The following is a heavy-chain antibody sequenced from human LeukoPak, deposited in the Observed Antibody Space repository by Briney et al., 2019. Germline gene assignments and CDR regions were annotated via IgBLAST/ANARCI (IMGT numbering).Heavy chain of an antibody. J-gene: IGHJ5*01. CDR3: AKFHNWFDS. V-gene: IGHV4-59*08. CDR1: GDSITDYY. CDR2: IYHSGTT. Sequence: SETLSLTCTVSGDSITDYYWSWIRQPPGKELEWIGFIYHSGTTSYNPPLNSRVTISIDTSTNQFSLKLSSVTAADTAVYYCAKFHNWFDSWGQGTLVAVSS. D-gene: IGHD2-21*01.